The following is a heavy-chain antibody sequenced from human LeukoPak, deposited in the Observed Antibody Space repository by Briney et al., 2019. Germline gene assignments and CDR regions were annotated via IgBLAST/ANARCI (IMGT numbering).Heavy chain of an antibody. CDR3: ARISLGAIWGYYYGMDV. Sequence: ASVNVSYTASGYTFTSYGISWVRQDPGQALEWMGWISAYNGNTNYAQKLQGRVTMTTDTSTSTAYMELSSLRSEDTAVFYCARISLGAIWGYYYGMDVWGQGTTVTVSS. V-gene: IGHV1-18*01. J-gene: IGHJ6*02. CDR2: ISAYNGNT. D-gene: IGHD1-26*01. CDR1: GYTFTSYG.